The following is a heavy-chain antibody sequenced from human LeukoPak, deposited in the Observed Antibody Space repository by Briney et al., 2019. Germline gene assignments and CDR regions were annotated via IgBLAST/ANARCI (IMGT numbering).Heavy chain of an antibody. CDR1: GGSFSGYY. V-gene: IGHV4-34*01. CDR2: INHSGST. J-gene: IGHJ1*01. Sequence: SETLSLTCAVYGGSFSGYYWSWIRQPPGMGLEWIGEINHSGSTNYNPSLKSRVTISVDTSKNQFSLKLSSVTAADTAVYYCARGRRAVAGNFQHWGQGTLVTVSS. CDR3: ARGRRAVAGNFQH. D-gene: IGHD6-19*01.